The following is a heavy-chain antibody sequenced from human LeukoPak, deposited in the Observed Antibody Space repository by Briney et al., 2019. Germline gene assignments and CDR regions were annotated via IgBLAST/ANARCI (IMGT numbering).Heavy chain of an antibody. D-gene: IGHD2-2*01. J-gene: IGHJ4*02. Sequence: GGSLRLSCAASGFTFSSYDMHWVRQAPGKGLEWVAVLWYDGSKKYYADSVKGRLTISRDGSQNTLYLQMNSLRAEDTAVYYCARGHNYCSSTSCFFYFDYWGRGTLVTVSS. CDR2: LWYDGSKK. CDR1: GFTFSSYD. V-gene: IGHV3-33*08. CDR3: ARGHNYCSSTSCFFYFDY.